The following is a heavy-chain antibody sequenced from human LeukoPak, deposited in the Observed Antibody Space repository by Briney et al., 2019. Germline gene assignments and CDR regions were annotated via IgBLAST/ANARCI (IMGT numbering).Heavy chain of an antibody. V-gene: IGHV3-11*04. CDR2: ISPKAHTL. J-gene: IGHJ5*02. CDR3: ARQRGYCSSGVCRGWFDP. Sequence: RGSLRLSCAVSGFTLRDNFMGSIRPAPGKGLEWVSYISPKAHTLYYTASVEGPFTISTDYAKNSLYLQMNSPRAEDTAVYYCARQRGYCSSGVCRGWFDPWGQGTLVTVSS. CDR1: GFTLRDNF. D-gene: IGHD2-8*01.